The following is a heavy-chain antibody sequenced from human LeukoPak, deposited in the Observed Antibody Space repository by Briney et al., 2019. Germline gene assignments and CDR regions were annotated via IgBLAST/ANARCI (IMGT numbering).Heavy chain of an antibody. V-gene: IGHV3-30*18. CDR1: GFTFSSYG. Sequence: GRSLRLSCAASGFTFSSYGMQWVRQAPGKRLEWVAVISYDGSNKYYADSVKGRFTISRDNSKNTLYLQMNSLRAEDTAVYYCAKDRLRGRGIQLWYPTGFDYWGQGTLVTVSS. D-gene: IGHD5-18*01. CDR2: ISYDGSNK. CDR3: AKDRLRGRGIQLWYPTGFDY. J-gene: IGHJ4*02.